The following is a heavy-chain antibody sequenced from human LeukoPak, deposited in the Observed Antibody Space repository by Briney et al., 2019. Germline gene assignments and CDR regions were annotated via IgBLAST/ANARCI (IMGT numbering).Heavy chain of an antibody. CDR1: GGSISSSSYY. CDR3: ARDPMVRGWGAFDI. D-gene: IGHD3-10*01. V-gene: IGHV4-39*07. CDR2: IYYSGST. J-gene: IGHJ3*02. Sequence: SETLSLTCTVSGGSISSSSYYWGWIRQPPGKGLEWIGSIYYSGSTYYNPSLKSRVTISVDTSKNQFSLKLSSVTAADTAVYYCARDPMVRGWGAFDIWGQGTMVTVSS.